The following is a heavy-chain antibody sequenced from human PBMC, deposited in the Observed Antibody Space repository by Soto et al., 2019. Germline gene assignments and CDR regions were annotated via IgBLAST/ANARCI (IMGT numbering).Heavy chain of an antibody. CDR3: ARGRGATYYYYYYGMDV. Sequence: PSETLSLTCTVSGGSISSGGFYWSWIRQHPGKGLDLFCYFYYSGSTFYTPSLKSRVTISVDTSRIHFSLKLSFVTAADTAVYYCARGRGATYYYYYYGMDVWGQGTTVTVSS. CDR1: GGSISSGGFY. D-gene: IGHD5-12*01. J-gene: IGHJ6*02. V-gene: IGHV4-31*03. CDR2: FYYSGST.